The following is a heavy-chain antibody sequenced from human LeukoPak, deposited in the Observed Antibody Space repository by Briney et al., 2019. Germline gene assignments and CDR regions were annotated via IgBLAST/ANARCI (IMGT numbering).Heavy chain of an antibody. CDR1: GYSISSGYF. J-gene: IGHJ4*02. CDR3: ARGRYGWLPFDY. V-gene: IGHV4-38-2*02. D-gene: IGHD3-16*01. Sequence: SETLSLTCTVSGYSISSGYFWGWIRQPPGKGLEWIGSIYHSGITYYNPSLKSRVTISVDTSKNQFTLKLSSVTAADTAVYYCARGRYGWLPFDYWGQGTLVTVSS. CDR2: IYHSGIT.